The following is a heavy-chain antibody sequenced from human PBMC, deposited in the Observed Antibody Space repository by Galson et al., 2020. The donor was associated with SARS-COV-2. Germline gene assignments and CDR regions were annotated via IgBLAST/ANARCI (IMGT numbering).Heavy chain of an antibody. V-gene: IGHV3-33*01. CDR3: ARDSSMVAHGVDY. D-gene: IGHD2-15*01. CDR2: IWSDGSYK. Sequence: GESMKISCAASGITFSSYGMHWVRQAPGKGLEWVAVIWSDGSYKYDADSVKGRFTISRDNSKNTLSLQMNSLRAEDTALYYCARDSSMVAHGVDYWGQGTLVTVSS. J-gene: IGHJ4*02. CDR1: GITFSSYG.